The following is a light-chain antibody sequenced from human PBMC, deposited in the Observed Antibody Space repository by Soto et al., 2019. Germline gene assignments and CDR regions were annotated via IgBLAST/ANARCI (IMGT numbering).Light chain of an antibody. J-gene: IGKJ1*01. Sequence: DIQRSQSLSTLSGTVGDRVTMASGASQSIGTWLAWYQQKPGKAPKFLIATASSLESGVPSRFSGRGWGAVSTLIISSLQDDAFATYYYQEYQCPSWRFGQGTKVDIK. CDR1: QSIGTW. CDR3: QEYQCPSWR. V-gene: IGKV1-5*03. CDR2: TAS.